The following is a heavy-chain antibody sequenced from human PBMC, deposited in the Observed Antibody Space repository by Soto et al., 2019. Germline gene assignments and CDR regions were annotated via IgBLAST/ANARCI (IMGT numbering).Heavy chain of an antibody. J-gene: IGHJ6*03. CDR2: ISSGGSPI. V-gene: IGHV3-11*01. CDR1: GFTFSDYY. Sequence: QVQLVESGGGLVKPGGSLRLSCAASGFTFSDYYMSWIRQAPGKGLEWVSYISSGGSPIYYTDSVKGRFTISRDNAENSLYLQMNRLRAEDTAVYYCARDPRYCSGGSCYSAGEDHYYYYMDVWGKGTTVTVSS. CDR3: ARDPRYCSGGSCYSAGEDHYYYYMDV. D-gene: IGHD2-15*01.